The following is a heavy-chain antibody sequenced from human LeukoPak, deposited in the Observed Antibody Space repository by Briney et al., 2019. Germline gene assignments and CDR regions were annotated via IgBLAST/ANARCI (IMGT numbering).Heavy chain of an antibody. CDR1: GFIVSRNY. J-gene: IGHJ6*03. V-gene: IGHV3-66*01. CDR3: AGYSGTYEYYLDV. Sequence: GGSLRLSCAASGFIVSRNYMSWVRQAPGKGLEWVSVMYTAGNTFYADSVKGRFTISRDNSRNTLYLQINRLRAEDTAVYFCAGYSGTYEYYLDVWGKGTTVTISS. CDR2: MYTAGNT. D-gene: IGHD1-26*01.